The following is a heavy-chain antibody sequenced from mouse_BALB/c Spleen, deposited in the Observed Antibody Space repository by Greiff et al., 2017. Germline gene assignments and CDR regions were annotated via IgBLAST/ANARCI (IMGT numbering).Heavy chain of an antibody. CDR3: AREWGYYAMDY. J-gene: IGHJ4*01. Sequence: EVQLVESGPGLVKPSQTVSLTCTVTGISITTGNYRWSWIRQFPGNKLEWIGYIYYSGTITYNPSLTSRTTITRDTSKNQFFLEMNSLTAEDTATYYCAREWGYYAMDYWGQGTSVTVSS. CDR2: IYYSGTI. CDR1: GISITTGNYR. V-gene: IGHV3-5*02.